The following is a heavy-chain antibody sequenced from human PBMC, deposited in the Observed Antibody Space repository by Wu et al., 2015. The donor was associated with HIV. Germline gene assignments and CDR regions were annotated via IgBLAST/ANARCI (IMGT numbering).Heavy chain of an antibody. CDR2: IIPAFGTT. D-gene: IGHD3-22*01. Sequence: QVQLVQSGAEVKKPGSSVKVSCKASGDTFNIFAINWVRQAPGQGLEWMGGIIPAFGTTDYAGKFQGRVTISADDSTSTAYMELKRLTSEDTAVYYCARVGSQDYYDSSGYYHFDYWGQGTLVTVSS. J-gene: IGHJ4*02. V-gene: IGHV1-69*12. CDR3: ARVGSQDYYDSSGYYHFDY. CDR1: GDTFNIFA.